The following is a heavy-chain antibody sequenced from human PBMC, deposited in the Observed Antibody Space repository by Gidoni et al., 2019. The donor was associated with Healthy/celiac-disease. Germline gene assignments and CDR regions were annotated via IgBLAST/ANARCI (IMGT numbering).Heavy chain of an antibody. CDR1: GYTFTSYG. CDR3: ARDKVFVGATDAFDI. Sequence: QVQLVQSGAEVKKPGASVKVSCKASGYTFTSYGISWVRQAPGQGLEWLGWISAYNGTTNYAQKLQGRVTMTTDTSTSTAYMELRSLRSDDTAVYYCARDKVFVGATDAFDIWGQGTMVTVSS. CDR2: ISAYNGTT. V-gene: IGHV1-18*01. D-gene: IGHD1-26*01. J-gene: IGHJ3*02.